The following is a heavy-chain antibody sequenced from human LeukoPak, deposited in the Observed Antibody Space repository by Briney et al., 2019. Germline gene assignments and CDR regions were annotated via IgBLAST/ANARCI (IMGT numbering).Heavy chain of an antibody. CDR2: ISGSGGST. Sequence: GGSLRLSCVVSGFTFSSYAMSWVRQAPGKGLEWVSGISGSGGSTYYADSVKGRFTISRDNSKNTLYLQMNSLRAEDTAVYYCAKAPRDGYNYDFDYWGQGTLVTVSS. CDR1: GFTFSSYA. D-gene: IGHD5-24*01. J-gene: IGHJ4*02. CDR3: AKAPRDGYNYDFDY. V-gene: IGHV3-23*01.